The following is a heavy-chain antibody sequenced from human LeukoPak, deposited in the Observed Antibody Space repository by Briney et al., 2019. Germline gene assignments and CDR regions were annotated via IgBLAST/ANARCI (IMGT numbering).Heavy chain of an antibody. J-gene: IGHJ4*02. CDR3: AKGPLDYIHRTQYFDY. Sequence: GGSLRLSCAASGFTFSSYWKHWVRQAPGTGLVWVSRINSDGSSTGHADSVKGRFTISRDNAKNTQYLQMNSLRAEDTALYYCAKGPLDYIHRTQYFDYWGQGTLGTVSS. CDR1: GFTFSSYW. D-gene: IGHD4-11*01. V-gene: IGHV3-74*01. CDR2: INSDGSST.